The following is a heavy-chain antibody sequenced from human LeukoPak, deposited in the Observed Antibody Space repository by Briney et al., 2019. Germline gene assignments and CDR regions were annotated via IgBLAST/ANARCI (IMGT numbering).Heavy chain of an antibody. CDR3: ARDRGEMATIYY. V-gene: IGHV1-18*01. D-gene: IGHD5-24*01. Sequence: ASVKVSCKASGYTFTSYGISWVRQAPGQGLEWMGWISAYNGNTNYAQKLQGRVTMTTDTSTSTACMELRSLRSDDTAVYYCARDRGEMATIYYWGQGTLVTVSS. CDR2: ISAYNGNT. CDR1: GYTFTSYG. J-gene: IGHJ4*02.